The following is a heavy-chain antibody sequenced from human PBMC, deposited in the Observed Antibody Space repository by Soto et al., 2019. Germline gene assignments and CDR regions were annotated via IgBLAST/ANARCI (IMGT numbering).Heavy chain of an antibody. CDR3: ARDALDVDTAMGIFDY. CDR1: GYTFTSYG. J-gene: IGHJ4*02. D-gene: IGHD5-18*01. Sequence: ASVKVSCKASGYTFTSYGISWVRQAPGQGLEWMGWISAYNANTNYALNLQDRVTMTTDTSTSTAYMDLRSLRSDDTAVYYCARDALDVDTAMGIFDYWGQGPLVTVPS. CDR2: ISAYNANT. V-gene: IGHV1-18*01.